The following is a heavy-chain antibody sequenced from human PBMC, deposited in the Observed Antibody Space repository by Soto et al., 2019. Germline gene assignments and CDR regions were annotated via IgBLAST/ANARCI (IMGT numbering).Heavy chain of an antibody. V-gene: IGHV1-18*01. CDR1: GYTFTSYG. CDR2: ISAYNGNT. D-gene: IGHD3-22*01. Sequence: QVQLVKSGAEVKKPGASVKVSCKASGYTFTSYGISWARQAPRQRLEWMGWISAYNGNTNYAPKLQGRVTMTTDTSTSTGYMELRRLRSYDTAGYYCGRDGYYDSSGYRSDFDCWCQGTLVTVSS. J-gene: IGHJ4*02. CDR3: GRDGYYDSSGYRSDFDC.